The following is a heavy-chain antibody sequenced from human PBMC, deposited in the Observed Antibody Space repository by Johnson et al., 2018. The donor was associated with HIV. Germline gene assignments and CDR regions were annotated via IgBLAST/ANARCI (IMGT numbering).Heavy chain of an antibody. CDR1: GFTFSSYA. V-gene: IGHV3-NL1*01. Sequence: QVQLVESGGGVVQPGRSLRLSCAASGFTFSSYAMHWVRQAPAKGLEWVSIIYSGGSIYYADSVKGRFTISRDNSKNTLYLQMNSLRAEDTAVYYCARAEGDYYDSGGWGPDAFDIWGQGTMVTVSS. D-gene: IGHD3-22*01. CDR2: IYSGGSI. CDR3: ARAEGDYYDSGGWGPDAFDI. J-gene: IGHJ3*02.